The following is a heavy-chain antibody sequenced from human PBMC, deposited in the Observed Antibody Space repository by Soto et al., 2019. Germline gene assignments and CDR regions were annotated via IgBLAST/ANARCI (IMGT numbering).Heavy chain of an antibody. D-gene: IGHD2-15*01. CDR2: IIPMFETV. Sequence: QEQLLQSGAEVRKPGSSVKVSCKASGGTFNNYAVXXXRXAPGQGLEWMGGIIPMFETVNYAQRFQGRLTIAADESTSTAYMELTSLTSADTAIYFCARGLRTGNYGMDVWGQGTTVTVSS. V-gene: IGHV1-69*01. CDR1: GGTFNNYA. CDR3: ARGLRTGNYGMDV. J-gene: IGHJ6*02.